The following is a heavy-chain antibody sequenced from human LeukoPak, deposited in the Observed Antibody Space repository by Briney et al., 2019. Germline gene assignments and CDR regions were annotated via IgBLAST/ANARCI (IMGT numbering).Heavy chain of an antibody. CDR2: INPNGGGT. CDR1: GYTFTGYY. D-gene: IGHD2-15*01. Sequence: ASVKVSCKASGYTFTGYYMHWVRQAPGQGLEWMGWINPNGGGTNYAQKFQGRVTMTRDTSISTAYMELSRLRSDDTAVYYCATLNYCSGGSCYFWDYYYYGMDVWGQGTTVTVSS. J-gene: IGHJ6*02. V-gene: IGHV1-2*02. CDR3: ATLNYCSGGSCYFWDYYYYGMDV.